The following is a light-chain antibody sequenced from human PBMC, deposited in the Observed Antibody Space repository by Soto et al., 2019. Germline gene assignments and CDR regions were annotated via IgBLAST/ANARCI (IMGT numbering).Light chain of an antibody. CDR1: QGISSC. J-gene: IGKJ4*01. CDR3: QKYNSAPLT. Sequence: DIQMTQSPSSVSASVGDRVTITCRASQGISSCLAWYQQKPGKAPNLLIYAASSLHSGVPSRFSGRGSGTDFTLTISSLQPEDVATYYCQKYNSAPLTFGGGTKLEIK. CDR2: AAS. V-gene: IGKV1-12*01.